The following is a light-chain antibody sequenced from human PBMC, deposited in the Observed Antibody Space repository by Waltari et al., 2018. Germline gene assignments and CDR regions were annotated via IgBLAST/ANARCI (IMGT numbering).Light chain of an antibody. J-gene: IGLJ2*01. V-gene: IGLV2-23*01. CDR1: SSDGGRYKL. Sequence: QCALTQPASVSGAPGQSITISCPGTSSDGGRYKLGPWYQLHPGKAAKLMTNAAIRRPSGVSNRFSGSKSGNTASLTISGLQAADEADYYCSSYAGNCNLVVFGGGTKLTVL. CDR3: SSYAGNCNLVV. CDR2: AAI.